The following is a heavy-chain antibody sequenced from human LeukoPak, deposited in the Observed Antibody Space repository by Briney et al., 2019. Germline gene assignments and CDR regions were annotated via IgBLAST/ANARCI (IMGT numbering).Heavy chain of an antibody. CDR3: AKRGVVIRVILVGFHKEAYYFDS. J-gene: IGHJ4*02. CDR2: ISGSGGGT. D-gene: IGHD3-22*01. V-gene: IGHV3-23*01. CDR1: GISLSNYG. Sequence: GGSLRLSCAVSGISLSNYGMSWVRQAPGKGLEWVAGISGSGGGTNYADSVKGRFTIFRDNPKNTLYLQMNRLRAEDTAVYFCAKRGVVIRVILVGFHKEAYYFDSWGQGALVTVSS.